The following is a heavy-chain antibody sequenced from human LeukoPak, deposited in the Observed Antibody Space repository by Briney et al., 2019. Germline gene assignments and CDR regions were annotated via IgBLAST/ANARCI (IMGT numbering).Heavy chain of an antibody. CDR3: ARDCGGDCYSRFDY. CDR2: MNPNSGNT. J-gene: IGHJ4*02. CDR1: GYTFTSYD. V-gene: IGHV1-8*01. Sequence: ASVKVSCKASGYTFTSYDINWVRQATGQGLEWMGWMNPNSGNTGYAQKFQGRVTMTRNTSISTAYMQLSSLRSEDTAVYYSARDCGGDCYSRFDYWGQGTLVTVSS. D-gene: IGHD2-21*02.